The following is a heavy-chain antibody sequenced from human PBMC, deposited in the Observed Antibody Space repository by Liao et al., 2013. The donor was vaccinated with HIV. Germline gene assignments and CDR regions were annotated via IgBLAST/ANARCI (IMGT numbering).Heavy chain of an antibody. CDR3: AGFHYDFWSGYYGQFDY. D-gene: IGHD3-3*01. J-gene: IGHJ4*02. Sequence: QVQLQESGPGLVKPSETLSLTCAVYGGSFSGYYWSWIRQPPGKGLEWIGEINHSGSTNYNPSLKSRVTISVDTSMNQFSLKVSSVTAADTAVYYCAGFHYDFWSGYYGQFDYWGQGTLVTVSS. CDR1: GGSFSGYY. V-gene: IGHV4-34*01. CDR2: INHSGST.